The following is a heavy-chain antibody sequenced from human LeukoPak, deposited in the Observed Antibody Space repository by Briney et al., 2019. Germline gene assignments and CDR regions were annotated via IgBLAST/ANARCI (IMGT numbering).Heavy chain of an antibody. V-gene: IGHV3-23*01. D-gene: IGHD3-3*01. J-gene: IGHJ4*02. CDR2: ISGSGGNT. CDR3: AKMPGDFWSAFYHYFDF. CDR1: GFPFSNYG. Sequence: GGALRLSCAASGFPFSNYGMNWVRQAPGKGLEWVSAISGSGGNTYYADSVKGRFTISRDNSKNTLYLQMNSLRAQDTAVYYCAKMPGDFWSAFYHYFDFWGQGTLVTVSS.